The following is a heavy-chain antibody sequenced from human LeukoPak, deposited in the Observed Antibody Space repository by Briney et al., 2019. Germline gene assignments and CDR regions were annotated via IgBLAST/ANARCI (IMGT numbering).Heavy chain of an antibody. Sequence: SETLSLTCAVYGGSFSGYYWSWIRQPPGKGLEWIGYIYYSGSTNYNPSLKSRVTISVDTSKNQFSLKLSSVTAADTAVYYCARCITMVRGDSETSGGYYYYYMDVWGKGTTVTVSS. V-gene: IGHV4-59*01. CDR3: ARCITMVRGDSETSGGYYYYYMDV. CDR1: GGSFSGYY. CDR2: IYYSGST. J-gene: IGHJ6*03. D-gene: IGHD3-10*01.